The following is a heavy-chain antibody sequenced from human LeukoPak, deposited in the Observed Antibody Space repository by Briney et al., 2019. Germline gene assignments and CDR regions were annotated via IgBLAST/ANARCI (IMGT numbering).Heavy chain of an antibody. D-gene: IGHD2-2*01. CDR3: ATDGGVVPAASIYYYYGMDV. V-gene: IGHV1-24*01. CDR2: FDPGDGET. J-gene: IGHJ6*02. CDR1: GYTLTELS. Sequence: ASVKVSCKVSGYTLTELSMHWVRQAPGKGLEWMGGFDPGDGETIYAQKFQGRVTMTEDTSTDTAYMELSSLRSEDTAVYYCATDGGVVPAASIYYYYGMDVWGQGTTVTVSS.